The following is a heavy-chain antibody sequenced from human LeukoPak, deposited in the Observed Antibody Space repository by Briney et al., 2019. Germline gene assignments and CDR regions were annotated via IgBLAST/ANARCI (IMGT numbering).Heavy chain of an antibody. J-gene: IGHJ5*02. V-gene: IGHV4-34*01. CDR3: ARFSGSYSVNWFDP. CDR1: GGSFSGYY. CDR2: INHSGST. Sequence: KPSETLSLTCAVYGGSFSGYYWSWIRQPPGKGLEWIGEINHSGSTNYNPSLKSRVTISVDTSKNQFSLKPSSVTAADTAVYYCARFSGSYSVNWFDPWGQGTLVTVSP. D-gene: IGHD1-26*01.